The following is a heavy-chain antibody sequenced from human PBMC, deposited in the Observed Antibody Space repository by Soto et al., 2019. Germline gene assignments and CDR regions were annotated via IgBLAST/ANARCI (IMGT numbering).Heavy chain of an antibody. CDR1: GGSVSSGDYY. CDR2: IYYRGNT. V-gene: IGHV4-30-4*01. CDR3: GRVTYYFDTSGEPRDY. D-gene: IGHD3-22*01. J-gene: IGHJ4*02. Sequence: QVQLQESGPGLVKPSQTLSLTCTVSGGSVSSGDYYWSWIRQPPGKGLEWIAYIYYRGNTYYKPSLKSRVTMSVVTSQNQFSLKLASVTAADTAGYYCGRVTYYFDTSGEPRDYWGQGTLVTVSS.